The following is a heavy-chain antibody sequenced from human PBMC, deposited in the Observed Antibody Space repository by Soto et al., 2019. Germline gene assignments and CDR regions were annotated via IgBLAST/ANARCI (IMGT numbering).Heavy chain of an antibody. Sequence: QITLKESGPTLVKPTQTLTLTCTFSGFSLSTSGVGVGWIRQPPGKALEWLALIYWDDDKRYSPSLKSRLTITQDTSXXXVXXTMTNMDPVDTATYYCARMGRYYDILTGYSWTIDYWGQGTLVTVSS. CDR1: GFSLSTSGVG. D-gene: IGHD3-9*01. V-gene: IGHV2-5*02. CDR3: ARMGRYYDILTGYSWTIDY. CDR2: IYWDDDK. J-gene: IGHJ4*02.